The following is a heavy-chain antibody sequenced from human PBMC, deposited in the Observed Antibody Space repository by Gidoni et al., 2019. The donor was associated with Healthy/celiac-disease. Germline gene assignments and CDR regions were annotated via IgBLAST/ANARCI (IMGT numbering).Heavy chain of an antibody. D-gene: IGHD6-25*01. CDR1: GFTFSGPA. Sequence: EVQLVESGGGLVQPGGSLTLSCAASGFTFSGPAMHWACQGSGKGLEWVGRIRSKANSYATAYAASVKGRFTISRDDSKNTAYLQMNSLKTEDTAVYYCTRHVRDSSANWYFDLWGRGTLVTVSS. CDR2: IRSKANSYAT. CDR3: TRHVRDSSANWYFDL. J-gene: IGHJ2*01. V-gene: IGHV3-73*02.